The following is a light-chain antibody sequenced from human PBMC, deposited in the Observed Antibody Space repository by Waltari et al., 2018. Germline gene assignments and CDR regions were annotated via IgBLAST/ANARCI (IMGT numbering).Light chain of an antibody. CDR1: QSVLYSSNNKNY. Sequence: DVVMTQSPDSLAVSLGERATINCKSSQSVLYSSNNKNYLAWYQQKPGQPPKLLLYWASTRASGAPDRFSGSGSGTDFTLTISSLQAEDVAVYYCQQYYSFPLTFGGGTKVEIK. V-gene: IGKV4-1*01. CDR2: WAS. J-gene: IGKJ4*01. CDR3: QQYYSFPLT.